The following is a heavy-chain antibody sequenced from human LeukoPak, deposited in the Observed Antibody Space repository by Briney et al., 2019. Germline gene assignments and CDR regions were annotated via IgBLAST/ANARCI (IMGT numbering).Heavy chain of an antibody. CDR1: GGSFSGYY. V-gene: IGHV4-34*01. Sequence: SETLSLTCAVYGGSFSGYYWSWIRQPPGKGLEWIGEINHSGSTNYNPSLKSRVTISVDTSKNQFSLKLSSVTAADTAVYYCARGRWSIAARGGVWFDPWGQGTLVTVSS. CDR2: INHSGST. D-gene: IGHD6-6*01. CDR3: ARGRWSIAARGGVWFDP. J-gene: IGHJ5*02.